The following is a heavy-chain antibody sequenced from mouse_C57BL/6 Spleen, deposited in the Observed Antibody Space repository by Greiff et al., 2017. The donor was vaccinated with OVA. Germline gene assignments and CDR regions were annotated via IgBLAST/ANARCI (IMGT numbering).Heavy chain of an antibody. Sequence: EVQRVESGPGLVKPSQSLSLTCSVTGYSITSGYYWNWIRQFPGNKLEWMGYISYDGSNNYNPSLKNRISITRDTSKNQFFLKLNSVTTEDTATYYCAREGNYDYDHAMDYWGQGTSVTVSS. CDR2: ISYDGSN. J-gene: IGHJ4*01. V-gene: IGHV3-6*01. D-gene: IGHD2-4*01. CDR1: GYSITSGYY. CDR3: AREGNYDYDHAMDY.